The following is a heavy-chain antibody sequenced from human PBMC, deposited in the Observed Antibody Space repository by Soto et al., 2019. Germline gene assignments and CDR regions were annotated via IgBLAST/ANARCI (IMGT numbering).Heavy chain of an antibody. CDR1: GFTLSTSGVG. Sequence: SGPTLVNPTQTLTLSCTFSGFTLSTSGVGVGWIRQPPGKALEWLALIYWDDDKRYSPSLKSRLTITKDTSKNQVVLTMTNMDPVDTSTYYCAYRGSYDSSGYYYASEYFQEWGQ. CDR3: AYRGSYDSSGYYYASEYFQE. V-gene: IGHV2-5*02. J-gene: IGHJ1*01. D-gene: IGHD3-22*01. CDR2: IYWDDDK.